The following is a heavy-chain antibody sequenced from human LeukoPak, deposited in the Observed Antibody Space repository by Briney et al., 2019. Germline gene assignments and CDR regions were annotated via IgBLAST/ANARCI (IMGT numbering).Heavy chain of an antibody. J-gene: IGHJ6*03. V-gene: IGHV4-59*01. CDR1: GGSISSYY. CDR3: ARTIRPTVVRGRGSDYYYYYYMDV. D-gene: IGHD4-23*01. CDR2: IYYSGST. Sequence: SETLSLTCTVSGGSISSYYWSWIRQPPGKGLEWIGYIYYSGSTNYNPSLKSRVTISVDTSKNQFSLKLSSVTAADTAVYYCARTIRPTVVRGRGSDYYYYYYMDVWGKGTTVTVS.